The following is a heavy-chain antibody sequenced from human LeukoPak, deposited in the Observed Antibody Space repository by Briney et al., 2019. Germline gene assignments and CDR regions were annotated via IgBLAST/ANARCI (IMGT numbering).Heavy chain of an antibody. CDR1: GGSISSSNW. CDR3: ARGSHKLWFGEFFDY. V-gene: IGHV4-4*03. J-gene: IGHJ4*02. CDR2: IYHSGST. Sequence: PGTLSLTCAVSGGSISSSNWWSWVRQPPGKGLEWIGEIYHSGSTNYNPSLKSRVTISVDKSKNQFSLKLSSVTAADTAVYYCARGSHKLWFGEFFDYWGQGTLVTVSS. D-gene: IGHD3-10*01.